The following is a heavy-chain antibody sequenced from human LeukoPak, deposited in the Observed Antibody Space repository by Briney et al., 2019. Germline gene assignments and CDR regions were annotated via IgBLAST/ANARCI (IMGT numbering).Heavy chain of an antibody. Sequence: GASVKVSCKASGYTFTSYDINWVRQATGQGLEWMGWMNPNSGNTGYAQKFQGRVTITRDTSASTAYMELSSLRSEDTAVYYCARDGGPYGSGSYYMGYYYGMDVWGQGTTVTVSS. D-gene: IGHD3-10*01. V-gene: IGHV1-8*01. J-gene: IGHJ6*02. CDR3: ARDGGPYGSGSYYMGYYYGMDV. CDR1: GYTFTSYD. CDR2: MNPNSGNT.